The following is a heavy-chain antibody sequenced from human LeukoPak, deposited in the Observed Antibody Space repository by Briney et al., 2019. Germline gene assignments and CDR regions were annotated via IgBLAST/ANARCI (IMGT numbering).Heavy chain of an antibody. J-gene: IGHJ3*02. V-gene: IGHV3-72*01. CDR3: ARVSSGWYDAFDI. Sequence: GGSLRLTCAASGFTFSDHYMDWVRQAPGKGLEWVGRTRNKANSYTTEYAASVKGRFTISRDDSKNSLWLQMNSLKTEDTAVYYCARVSSGWYDAFDIWGQGTMVIVSS. CDR2: TRNKANSYTT. D-gene: IGHD6-19*01. CDR1: GFTFSDHY.